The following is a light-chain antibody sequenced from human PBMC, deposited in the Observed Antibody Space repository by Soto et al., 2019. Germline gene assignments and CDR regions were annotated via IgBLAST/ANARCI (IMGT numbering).Light chain of an antibody. CDR1: QSLLHSNGYNY. V-gene: IGKV2-28*01. CDR2: LGS. J-gene: IGKJ4*01. Sequence: DIVMTQSPLSLPVSPGEPASISCRSSQSLLHSNGYNYVDWYLQKPGQSPQLLIYLGSNRASGVPDRFSGSGSGTDFTLKISRVEAEDVGVYYCMQALQTPLPFCGRTKVESK. CDR3: MQALQTPLP.